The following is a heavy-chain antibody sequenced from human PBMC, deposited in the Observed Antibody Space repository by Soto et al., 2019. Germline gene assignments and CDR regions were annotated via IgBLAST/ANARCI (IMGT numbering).Heavy chain of an antibody. J-gene: IGHJ5*02. CDR2: IRSKTNTYAT. CDR1: GFTFSDSA. D-gene: IGHD6-19*01. Sequence: EVQLVESGGGLVQPGESLKLSCATSGFTFSDSAIHWVRQASGRGLEWVGRIRSKTNTYATAYAASVKVRFTISRDDSKNTAYLQMNSLKNEDTAVYFCTRWAVGGPPFEAWGQGTLVTVSS. V-gene: IGHV3-73*01. CDR3: TRWAVGGPPFEA.